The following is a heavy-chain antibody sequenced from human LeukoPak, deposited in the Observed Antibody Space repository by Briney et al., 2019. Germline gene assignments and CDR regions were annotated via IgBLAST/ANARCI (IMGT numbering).Heavy chain of an antibody. Sequence: GASVKVSCKASGYTFTSCGISWVRQAPGQGLEWMGWISAYNGNTNYAQKLQGRVTMITDTSTSTAYMELRSLRSDDTAVYCCARVGAPYYDFWSGYYWFDPWGQGTLVTVSS. J-gene: IGHJ5*02. CDR2: ISAYNGNT. V-gene: IGHV1-18*01. CDR3: ARVGAPYYDFWSGYYWFDP. D-gene: IGHD3-3*01. CDR1: GYTFTSCG.